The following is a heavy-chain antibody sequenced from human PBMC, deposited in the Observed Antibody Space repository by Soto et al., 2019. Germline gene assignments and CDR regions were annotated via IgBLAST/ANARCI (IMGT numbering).Heavy chain of an antibody. D-gene: IGHD3-22*01. V-gene: IGHV3-30*18. Sequence: LRLSCAASGFTFSSYGMHWVRQAPGKGLEWVAVISYDGSNKYYADSVKGRFTISRDNSKNTLYLQMNSLRAEDTAVYYCAKGSYYYDSSGGDAFDIWGQGTMVTVSS. J-gene: IGHJ3*02. CDR2: ISYDGSNK. CDR3: AKGSYYYDSSGGDAFDI. CDR1: GFTFSSYG.